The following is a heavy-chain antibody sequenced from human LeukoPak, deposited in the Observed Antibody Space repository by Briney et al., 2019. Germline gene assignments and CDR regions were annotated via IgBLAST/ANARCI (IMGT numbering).Heavy chain of an antibody. V-gene: IGHV1-69*05. J-gene: IGHJ5*02. CDR3: ARAPITIFDHWFDP. CDR2: IIPIFGTA. Sequence: VASVKVSCKASGGTFTSYAISWVRQAPGQGLEWMGGIIPIFGTANYAQKFQGRVTITTDESTSTAYMELSSLRSEDTAVYYCARAPITIFDHWFDPWGQGTLVTVSS. D-gene: IGHD3-3*01. CDR1: GGTFTSYA.